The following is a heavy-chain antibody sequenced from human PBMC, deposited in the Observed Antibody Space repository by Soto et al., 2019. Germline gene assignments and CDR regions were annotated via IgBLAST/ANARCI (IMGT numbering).Heavy chain of an antibody. V-gene: IGHV3-23*01. Sequence: PGGSLRLSCAASGFTFSSYAMSWVRQAPGKGLEWVSAISGSGGSTYYADSVKGRFTISRDNSKNTLYLQMNSLRAEDTAVYYCGKRKYGDYVAYDEDDSDRPHRPWGQGTLVTVSS. CDR2: ISGSGGST. D-gene: IGHD4-17*01. CDR1: GFTFSSYA. CDR3: GKRKYGDYVAYDEDDSDRPHRP. J-gene: IGHJ5*02.